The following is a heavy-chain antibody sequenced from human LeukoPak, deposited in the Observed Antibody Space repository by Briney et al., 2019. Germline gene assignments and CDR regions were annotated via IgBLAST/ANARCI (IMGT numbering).Heavy chain of an antibody. V-gene: IGHV4-59*01. D-gene: IGHD3-10*01. CDR1: GGSISGYS. J-gene: IGHJ5*02. CDR3: ARGHLGLSP. CDR2: FHNSRTT. Sequence: SETLSLTCTVSGGSISGYSWTWIRQPPGQGLEWIGYFHNSRTTSYNPSLTGRVIISVDTAMDQISLKLNSVTAADTAVYYCARGHLGLSPWGQGTLVTVS.